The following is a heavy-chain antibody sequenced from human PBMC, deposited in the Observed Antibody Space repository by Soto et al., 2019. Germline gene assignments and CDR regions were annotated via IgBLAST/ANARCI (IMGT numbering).Heavy chain of an antibody. Sequence: SETLSLTCTVSGGSVSSGSYYWSWIRQPPGKGLEWIGYIYYSGSTNYNPSLKSRVTISVDTSKNQFSLKLSSVTAADTAVYYCARDRGSYSNFDYRGQGTLVTVSS. D-gene: IGHD1-26*01. J-gene: IGHJ4*02. CDR1: GGSVSSGSYY. CDR3: ARDRGSYSNFDY. CDR2: IYYSGST. V-gene: IGHV4-61*01.